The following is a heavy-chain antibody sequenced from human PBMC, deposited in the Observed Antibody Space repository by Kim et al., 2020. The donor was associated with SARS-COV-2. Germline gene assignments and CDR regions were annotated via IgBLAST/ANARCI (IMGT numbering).Heavy chain of an antibody. CDR2: INHSGST. CDR1: GGSFSGYY. J-gene: IGHJ6*02. V-gene: IGHV4-34*01. D-gene: IGHD3-10*01. CDR3: ARGGITMVRGVIYYYYGMDV. Sequence: SETLSLTCAVYGGSFSGYYWSWIRQPPGKGLEWIGEINHSGSTNYNPSLKSRVTISVDTSKNQFSLKLSSVTAADTAVYYCARGGITMVRGVIYYYYGMDVWGQGTTVTVSS.